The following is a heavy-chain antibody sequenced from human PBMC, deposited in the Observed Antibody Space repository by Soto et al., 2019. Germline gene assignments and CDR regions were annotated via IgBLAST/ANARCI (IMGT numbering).Heavy chain of an antibody. CDR3: DRDGGPLYYGMDF. CDR2: ILYSGTT. D-gene: IGHD3-10*01. Sequence: QVQLQESGPGLVKPSQTLSLTCTVSGDSIKRDDYYWSWIRQPPGKGLEWIGYILYSGTTYYNPSLKSRLIISLDTSKNQFSLDLTSVTAADTAVYYCDRDGGPLYYGMDFWGQGTTVPVSS. J-gene: IGHJ6*02. CDR1: GDSIKRDDYY. V-gene: IGHV4-30-4*01.